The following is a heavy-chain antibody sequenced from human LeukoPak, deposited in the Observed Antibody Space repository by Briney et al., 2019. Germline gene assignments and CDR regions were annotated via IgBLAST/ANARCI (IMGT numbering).Heavy chain of an antibody. CDR2: INPSGGST. CDR3: ARGGGYDSSGYYNRFDY. J-gene: IGHJ4*02. D-gene: IGHD3-22*01. V-gene: IGHV1-46*01. CDR1: GYTFTSYY. Sequence: ASVKVSCKASGYTFTSYYMHWMRQAPGQGLEWMGIINPSGGSTSYAQKFQGRVTMTRDTSTSTVYMELSSLRSEDTAVYYCARGGGYDSSGYYNRFDYWGQGTLVTVSS.